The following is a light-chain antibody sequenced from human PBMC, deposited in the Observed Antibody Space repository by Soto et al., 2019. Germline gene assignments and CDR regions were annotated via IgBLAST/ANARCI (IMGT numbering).Light chain of an antibody. CDR2: AAS. CDR3: QQYNSYSPT. Sequence: DIQMTQSPSSLSVSVGDRVTITCRASQSIGGFLNWYQQKLGKAPKLLIYAASSLQSGVPSRFSGSGSGTEFTLTISSLQPDDFATYYCQQYNSYSPTFGQGTKVDIK. V-gene: IGKV1-5*01. CDR1: QSIGGF. J-gene: IGKJ1*01.